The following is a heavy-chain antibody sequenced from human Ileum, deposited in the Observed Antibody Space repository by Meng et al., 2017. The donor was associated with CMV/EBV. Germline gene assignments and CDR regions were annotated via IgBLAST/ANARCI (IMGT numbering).Heavy chain of an antibody. V-gene: IGHV4-39*07. CDR3: ARDITGSHFDH. CDR1: GGSINSNNYY. CDR2: IYYNGNT. J-gene: IGHJ4*02. D-gene: IGHD1-20*01. Sequence: QGHLQRAGPGLVKPSETRSLTCTVSGGSINSNNYYWGWIPQPPGKGLEWIGSIYYNGNTPYNPSLKSRVTISLDTSKNQFSLRLSSVTAADTAVYYCARDITGSHFDHWGQGVLVTVSS.